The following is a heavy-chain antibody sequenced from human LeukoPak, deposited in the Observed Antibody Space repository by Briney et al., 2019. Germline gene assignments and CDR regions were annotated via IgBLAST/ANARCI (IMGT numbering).Heavy chain of an antibody. D-gene: IGHD3-10*01. J-gene: IGHJ6*03. CDR3: ARHPLWFEYMDV. CDR1: GFTFSSYA. CDR2: IKQDGSEK. Sequence: SGGSLRLSCAASGFTFSSYAMSWVRQAPGKGLEWVANIKQDGSEKYYVDSVKGRFTISRDNAKNSLYLQMNSLRAEDTAVYYCARHPLWFEYMDVWGKGTTVTISS. V-gene: IGHV3-7*01.